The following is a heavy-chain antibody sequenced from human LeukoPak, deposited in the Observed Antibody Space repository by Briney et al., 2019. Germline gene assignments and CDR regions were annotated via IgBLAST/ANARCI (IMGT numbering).Heavy chain of an antibody. CDR2: INPNSGGT. J-gene: IGHJ4*02. V-gene: IGHV1-2*02. Sequence: ASVKVSCKASGYTFTGYYMHWVRQAPGQGLEWMGWINPNSGGTNYAQKFQGRVTMTRDTSISTAYMELSRLRSDDTAVYYCARHTETMVRGVSYGFDYWGQGTLVTVSS. D-gene: IGHD3-10*01. CDR1: GYTFTGYY. CDR3: ARHTETMVRGVSYGFDY.